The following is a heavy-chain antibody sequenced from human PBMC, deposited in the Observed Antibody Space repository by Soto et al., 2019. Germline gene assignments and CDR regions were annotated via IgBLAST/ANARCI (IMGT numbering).Heavy chain of an antibody. V-gene: IGHV3-23*01. CDR3: AKDMLQWLVVGHDAFDL. J-gene: IGHJ3*01. Sequence: GGSLRLSCAASGFPFSTYAMSWVRQAPGKGLEWVSLVSGSGDTTYYADSVKGRFTISRDNAKNTLYLQMNSLRAEDTAAYYCAKDMLQWLVVGHDAFDLWGQGTMVTVSS. D-gene: IGHD6-19*01. CDR1: GFPFSTYA. CDR2: VSGSGDTT.